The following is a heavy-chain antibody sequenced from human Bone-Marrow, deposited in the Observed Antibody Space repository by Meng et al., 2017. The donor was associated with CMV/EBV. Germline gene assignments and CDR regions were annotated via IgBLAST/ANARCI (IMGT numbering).Heavy chain of an antibody. V-gene: IGHV3-11*04. CDR1: GFTFSDHY. CDR3: AREGYCTNGVCYRGLGAFDI. J-gene: IGHJ3*02. Sequence: GESLKISCAASGFTFSDHYMDWVRQAPGKGLEWVSYISSSGSTIYYADSVKGRFTISRDNAKNSLYLQMNSLRAEDTAVYYCAREGYCTNGVCYRGLGAFDIWGQGTMVTVSS. CDR2: ISSSGSTI. D-gene: IGHD2-8*01.